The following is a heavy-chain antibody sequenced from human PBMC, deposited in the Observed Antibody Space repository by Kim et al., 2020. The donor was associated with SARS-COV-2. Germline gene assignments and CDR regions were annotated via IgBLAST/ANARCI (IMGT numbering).Heavy chain of an antibody. J-gene: IGHJ5*02. V-gene: IGHV3-74*01. Sequence: GGSLRLSCAASGFTFSSYWMHWVRQAPGKGLVWVSRINSDGSSASYADSVKGRFTISRDNAKNTLYLQMNSLRAEDTAVYYCARELGSRGFDPWGQGTLVTVSS. CDR2: INSDGSSA. D-gene: IGHD6-13*01. CDR1: GFTFSSYW. CDR3: ARELGSRGFDP.